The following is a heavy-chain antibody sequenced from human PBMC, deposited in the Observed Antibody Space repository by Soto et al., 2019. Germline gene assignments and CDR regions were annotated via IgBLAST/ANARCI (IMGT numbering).Heavy chain of an antibody. V-gene: IGHV5-51*01. CDR2: IYPGDSDT. Sequence: PGESLKISCNGSGYSFTSYWIAWVRQMPGKGLECMGIIYPGDSDTRYSPSFQGQVTISADKSSTYLQWNSLEASDTAMYYCARWYSSGLYYLDYWGQGTPVTVSS. J-gene: IGHJ4*02. D-gene: IGHD6-19*01. CDR3: ARWYSSGLYYLDY. CDR1: GYSFTSYW.